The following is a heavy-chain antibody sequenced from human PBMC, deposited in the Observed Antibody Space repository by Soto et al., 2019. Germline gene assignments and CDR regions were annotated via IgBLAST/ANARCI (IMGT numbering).Heavy chain of an antibody. D-gene: IGHD6-25*01. CDR3: AKGSASGSPYYFDY. CDR2: ITGGGVST. V-gene: IGHV3-23*01. J-gene: IGHJ4*02. CDR1: GFTFSSYA. Sequence: EVQVLESGGGLVQPGGSLRLSCAASGFTFSSYAMSWVRQAPGKGLEWVSAITGGGVSTWSADSVKGRFTISRDNSRTTLYLQMSSLRAEDTAVYYCAKGSASGSPYYFDYWGQGTLVTVSS.